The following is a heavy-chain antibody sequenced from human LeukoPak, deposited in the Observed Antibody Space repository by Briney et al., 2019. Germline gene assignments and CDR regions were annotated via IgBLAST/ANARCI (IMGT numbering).Heavy chain of an antibody. D-gene: IGHD6-13*01. Sequence: PGGSLRLSCAASGFTFSSYSMNWVRQAPGKGLEWVSSISSSSSYIYYADSVKGRFTISRDNAKNSLYLQMNSLRAEDTAVYYCARENDSSSWYPFYYYYGMDVWGQGTTVTVSS. CDR1: GFTFSSYS. J-gene: IGHJ6*02. V-gene: IGHV3-21*01. CDR2: ISSSSSYI. CDR3: ARENDSSSWYPFYYYYGMDV.